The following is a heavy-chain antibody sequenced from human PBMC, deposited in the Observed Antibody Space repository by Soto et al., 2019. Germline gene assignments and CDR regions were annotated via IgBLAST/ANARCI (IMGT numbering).Heavy chain of an antibody. D-gene: IGHD3-22*01. J-gene: IGHJ6*02. V-gene: IGHV3-23*01. CDR1: GFTFSSYA. CDR2: ISGSGGST. CDR3: GTSYYYDSSGYYYYYGMDV. Sequence: GGSLRLSCAASGFTFSSYAMSWVRQAPGKGLEWVSAISGSGGSTYYADSVKGRFTISRDNSKNTLYLQMNSLRAEDTAVYYGGTSYYYDSSGYYYYYGMDVWGQGTTVTVSS.